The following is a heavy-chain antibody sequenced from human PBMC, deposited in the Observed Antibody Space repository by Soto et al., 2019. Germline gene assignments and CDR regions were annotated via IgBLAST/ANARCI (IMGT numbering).Heavy chain of an antibody. CDR3: ARGVTVTALGFDP. J-gene: IGHJ5*02. Sequence: QVQLQESSPGLVKPSQTLSLTCTVSGGSISSGGYYWSWIRQHPGKGLEWIGYIYYSGSTYYNPSLKSRVTISVDTSKNQFSLKLSSVTAADTAVYYCARGVTVTALGFDPWGQGTLVTVSS. CDR1: GGSISSGGYY. D-gene: IGHD4-17*01. V-gene: IGHV4-31*03. CDR2: IYYSGST.